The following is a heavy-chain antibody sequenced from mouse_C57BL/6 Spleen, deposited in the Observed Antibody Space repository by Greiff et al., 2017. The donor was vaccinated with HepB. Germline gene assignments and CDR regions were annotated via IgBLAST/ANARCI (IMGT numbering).Heavy chain of an antibody. D-gene: IGHD2-4*01. CDR1: GFTFSDYG. CDR2: ISSGSSTI. V-gene: IGHV5-17*01. CDR3: ARLGDYDGFAY. J-gene: IGHJ3*01. Sequence: DVHLVESGGGLVKPGGSLKLSCAASGFTFSDYGMHWVRQAPEKGLEWVAYISSGSSTIYYADTVKGRFTISRDNAKNTLFLQMTSLRSEDTAMYYCARLGDYDGFAYWGQGTLVTVSA.